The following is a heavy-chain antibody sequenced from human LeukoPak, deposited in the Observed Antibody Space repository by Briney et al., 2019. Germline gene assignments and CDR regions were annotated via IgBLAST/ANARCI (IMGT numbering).Heavy chain of an antibody. J-gene: IGHJ6*03. D-gene: IGHD1-14*01. CDR2: IKKDGSEK. CDR3: ARVGPWVNPVYYYYYMDV. CDR1: GFTFSSHW. Sequence: QSGGSLRLSCAASGFTFSSHWMSWVRQAPGKGLEWVANIKKDGSEKYYVDAVEGRFTISRDNAKTSLYLQMNSLRAEDTAVYYCARVGPWVNPVYYYYYMDVWGKGTTVTVSS. V-gene: IGHV3-7*01.